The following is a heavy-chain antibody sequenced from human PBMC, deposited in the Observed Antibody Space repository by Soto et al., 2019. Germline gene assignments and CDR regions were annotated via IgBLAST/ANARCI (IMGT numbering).Heavy chain of an antibody. CDR1: GGSFSGYY. V-gene: IGHV4-34*01. J-gene: IGHJ6*03. CDR3: ARVGVDTAMVPRAAYYYYYMDV. CDR2: INHSGST. Sequence: QVQLQQWGAGLLKPSETLSLTCAVYGGSFSGYYWSWIRQTPGKGLEWIGEINHSGSTNYNPCIKSRVTISVDSSKNQFSRKRSSVTAADTAVYYCARVGVDTAMVPRAAYYYYYMDVWGKGTTVTVSS. D-gene: IGHD5-18*01.